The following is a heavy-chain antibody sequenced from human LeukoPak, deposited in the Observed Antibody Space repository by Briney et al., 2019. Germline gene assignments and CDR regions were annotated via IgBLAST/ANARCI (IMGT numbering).Heavy chain of an antibody. CDR1: GYTFTGYY. J-gene: IGHJ4*02. V-gene: IGHV1-2*06. CDR2: INPNSGGT. CDR3: ARERKTFGGVIVC. Sequence: GASVKVSCKASGYTFTGYYMHWVRQAPGQGLEWMGRINPNSGGTNYAQKFQGRVTMTRDTSISTAYMELSRLRSDDTAVYYCARERKTFGGVIVCWGQGTLVTVSS. D-gene: IGHD3-16*02.